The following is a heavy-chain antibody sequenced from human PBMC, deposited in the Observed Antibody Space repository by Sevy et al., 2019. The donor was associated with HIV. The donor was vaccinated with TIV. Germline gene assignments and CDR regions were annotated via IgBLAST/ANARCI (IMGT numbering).Heavy chain of an antibody. V-gene: IGHV3-30-3*01. J-gene: IGHJ4*02. CDR2: ISYDGSNK. CDR3: ARAPGGSFPFDY. CDR1: GFTFSSYA. D-gene: IGHD1-26*01. Sequence: GGSLRLSCAASGFTFSSYAMHWVRQAPGKGLEWVAVISYDGSNKYYADSVKGRFTISRDNSKNTLYLQMNSLRAEDTAVYYCARAPGGSFPFDYRGQGTLVTVSS.